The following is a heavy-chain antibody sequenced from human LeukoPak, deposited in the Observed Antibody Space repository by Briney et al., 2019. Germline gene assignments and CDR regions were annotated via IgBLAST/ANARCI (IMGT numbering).Heavy chain of an antibody. CDR1: GFTFSSYW. Sequence: PGGSLRLSCAASGFTFSSYWMSWVRQAPGKGLEWVANIKQDGSEKYYVDSVKGRFTISRDNAKNSLYLQMNSLRAEDTAVYYCAREGGSTSFWRVYYYYYMDVWGKGATVTVSS. CDR2: IKQDGSEK. J-gene: IGHJ6*03. D-gene: IGHD2-2*01. CDR3: AREGGSTSFWRVYYYYYMDV. V-gene: IGHV3-7*01.